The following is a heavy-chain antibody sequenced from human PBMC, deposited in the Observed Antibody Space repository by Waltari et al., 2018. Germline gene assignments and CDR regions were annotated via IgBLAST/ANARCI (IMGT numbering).Heavy chain of an antibody. V-gene: IGHV4-38-2*01. D-gene: IGHD3-10*01. CDR2: IYHSGST. Sequence: QVQLQESGPGLVKPSETLSLTCAVSGYSISSGYYWGWIRQPPGKGLEWIGSIYHSGSTYYNPSLKSQVTISVDTSKNQFSLKLSSVTAADTAVYYCARRVVQGGRLYYFDYWGQGTLVTVSS. CDR3: ARRVVQGGRLYYFDY. J-gene: IGHJ4*02. CDR1: GYSISSGYY.